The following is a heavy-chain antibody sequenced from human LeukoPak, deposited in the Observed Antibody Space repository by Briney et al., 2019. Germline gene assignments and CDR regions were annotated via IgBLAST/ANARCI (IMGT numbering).Heavy chain of an antibody. Sequence: GGSLRLSCAASGFTFSHYAIHWVRQVTGKGLEWVAGISYDGVDKYYPNDVEDRFIISRDNSNNTLFLQMKSLRAEDTAVYYCAKDATWADYASEYFQHWGQGTLVTVSS. CDR1: GFTFSHYA. CDR3: AKDATWADYASEYFQH. D-gene: IGHD4-17*01. J-gene: IGHJ1*01. CDR2: ISYDGVDK. V-gene: IGHV3-30*04.